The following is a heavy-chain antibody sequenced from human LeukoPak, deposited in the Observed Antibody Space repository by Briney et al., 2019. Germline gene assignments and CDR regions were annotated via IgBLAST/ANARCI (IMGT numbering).Heavy chain of an antibody. Sequence: GGSLRLSCAASGFSLSSYSMNWIRQAPGKGPEWVSSISTDNSYRHYADSVKGRFTISRDNPKNSLYLQMNTLRAEDTAVYYCARDVSLDFWGQGTLVTVSS. CDR2: ISTDNSYR. V-gene: IGHV3-21*06. J-gene: IGHJ4*02. CDR3: ARDVSLDF. CDR1: GFSLSSYS.